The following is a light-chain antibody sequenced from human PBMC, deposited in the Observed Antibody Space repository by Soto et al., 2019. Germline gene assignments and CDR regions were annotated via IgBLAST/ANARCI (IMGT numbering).Light chain of an antibody. V-gene: IGKV3-15*01. J-gene: IGKJ4*01. Sequence: EIVVTQSPALLSVSPGERVTLSCRASQSVISSIAWYQQKLGQAPRLLIYGASTRATGIPARFSGSGSGTEFFLTISSLQSEDFAIYYCQHYNNWLGTFGGGTKVHIK. CDR1: QSVISS. CDR3: QHYNNWLGT. CDR2: GAS.